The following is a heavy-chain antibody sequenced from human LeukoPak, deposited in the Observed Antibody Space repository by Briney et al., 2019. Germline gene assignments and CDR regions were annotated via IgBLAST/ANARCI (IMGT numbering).Heavy chain of an antibody. D-gene: IGHD5/OR15-5a*01. Sequence: RASVKVSCKASGGTFSGYAISWVRQAPGQGLEWMGGIIPIFGTANYAQKFQGRVTITADESTSTAYMELSSLRSEDTAVYYCATDLGLLDAYFDYWGQGTLVTVSS. J-gene: IGHJ4*02. CDR1: GGTFSGYA. V-gene: IGHV1-69*13. CDR2: IIPIFGTA. CDR3: ATDLGLLDAYFDY.